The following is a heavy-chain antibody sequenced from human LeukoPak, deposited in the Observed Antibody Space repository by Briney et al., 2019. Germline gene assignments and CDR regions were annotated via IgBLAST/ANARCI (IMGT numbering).Heavy chain of an antibody. V-gene: IGHV3-33*01. CDR2: IWYDGSNK. J-gene: IGHJ4*02. CDR1: GFTFSSYG. CDR3: ARRSDY. Sequence: GRSLRLSCAASGFTFSSYGMHWVRQAPGKGLEWVAVIWYDGSNKYYADSVKGRFTISRDSSKNTLYLQMNSLRAEDTAAYYCARRSDYWGQGTLVTVSS.